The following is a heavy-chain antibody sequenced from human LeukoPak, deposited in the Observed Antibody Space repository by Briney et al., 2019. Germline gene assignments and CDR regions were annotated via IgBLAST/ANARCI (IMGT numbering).Heavy chain of an antibody. CDR3: ARGLGGGYTYFDY. D-gene: IGHD5-24*01. CDR2: IYYSGST. V-gene: IGHV4-30-4*08. J-gene: IGHJ4*02. Sequence: PSQTLSLTCTVSGGSISSGDYYWRWIRQPPGTGLEWIGYIYYSGSTYYNPSLKSRVTISVDTSKNQFSLKLSSVTAADTAVYYCARGLGGGYTYFDYWGQGTLVTVSS. CDR1: GGSISSGDYY.